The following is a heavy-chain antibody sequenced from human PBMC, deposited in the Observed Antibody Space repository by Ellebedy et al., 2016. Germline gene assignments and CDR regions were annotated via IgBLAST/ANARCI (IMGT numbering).Heavy chain of an antibody. CDR1: GFTFSKGW. CDR2: SRSKGSGGTT. V-gene: IGHV3-49*04. D-gene: IGHD2-8*01. Sequence: GESLKISCAASGFTFSKGWMNWVRQAPGKGLEWVGVSRSKGSGGTTEYAASARGRFIISRDASERIAYLQMNSLKIEDTGLYYCTRVADIMGTDLHYGMDVWGRGTTVSVS. J-gene: IGHJ6*02. CDR3: TRVADIMGTDLHYGMDV.